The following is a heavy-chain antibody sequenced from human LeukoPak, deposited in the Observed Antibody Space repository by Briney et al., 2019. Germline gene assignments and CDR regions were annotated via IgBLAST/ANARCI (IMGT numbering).Heavy chain of an antibody. J-gene: IGHJ4*02. CDR2: ITSSGHII. Sequence: GGSLRLSCAASKFTFSNYGISWVRQAPGKGPEWVSYITSSGHIIYYADSVKGRFTISRDNVINSLYLQMNSLRPEDTAVYYCARDPGGDTAVGTFDSWGQGALVTVSS. D-gene: IGHD5-18*01. CDR1: KFTFSNYG. V-gene: IGHV3-48*01. CDR3: ARDPGGDTAVGTFDS.